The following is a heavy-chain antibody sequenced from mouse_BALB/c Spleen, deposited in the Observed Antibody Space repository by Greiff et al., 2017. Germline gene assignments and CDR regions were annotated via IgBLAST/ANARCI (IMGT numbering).Heavy chain of an antibody. CDR3: AREEYYGRYAMDY. Sequence: VMLVESGPGLVAPSQSLSITCTVSGFSLTSYGVHWVRQPPGKGLEWLGVIWAGGSTNYNSALMSRLSISKDNSKSQVFLKMNSLQTDDTAMYYCAREEYYGRYAMDYWGQGTSVTVSS. J-gene: IGHJ4*01. D-gene: IGHD1-2*01. V-gene: IGHV2-9*02. CDR1: GFSLTSYG. CDR2: IWAGGST.